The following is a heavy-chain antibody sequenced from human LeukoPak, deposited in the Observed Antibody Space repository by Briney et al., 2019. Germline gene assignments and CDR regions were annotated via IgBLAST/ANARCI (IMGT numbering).Heavy chain of an antibody. CDR1: GGSISSYY. Sequence: SETLSLTCTVSGGSISSYYWSWIRQPPGKGLEWIGYIYYSGSTNYNPSLKSRGTISVDTSKNQFSLKLSSVTAADTAVYYCARSVIGVIDPWGQGTLVTVSS. CDR2: IYYSGST. J-gene: IGHJ5*02. D-gene: IGHD3-22*01. CDR3: ARSVIGVIDP. V-gene: IGHV4-59*08.